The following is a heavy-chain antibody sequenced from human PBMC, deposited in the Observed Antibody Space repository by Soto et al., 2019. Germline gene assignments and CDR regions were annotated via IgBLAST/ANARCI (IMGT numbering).Heavy chain of an antibody. CDR1: GGSISSSNW. CDR3: ARGIAAAGPIDY. J-gene: IGHJ4*02. CDR2: IYHSGST. V-gene: IGHV4-4*02. Sequence: QVQLQESGPGLVKPSGTLSLTCAVSGGSISSSNWWSWVRQPPGKGLEWIGEIYHSGSTNYNPSLKRRVTLPVDRSQNQCPLKLSSVPAADTAVYYCARGIAAAGPIDYWGQGTLVTVSS. D-gene: IGHD6-13*01.